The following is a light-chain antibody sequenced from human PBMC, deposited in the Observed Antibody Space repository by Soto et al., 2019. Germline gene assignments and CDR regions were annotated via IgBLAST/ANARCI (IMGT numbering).Light chain of an antibody. Sequence: EIVMKQSPATLSVSPGERATLSCRASQSVSSNLAWYQQKPGQAPRLLIYGASTKATGIPARFSGRGSGTEFTLTIISLQSEDFAIYFCLQYNNWPPDRTFGQGTKVEIK. CDR2: GAS. CDR3: LQYNNWPPDRT. CDR1: QSVSSN. J-gene: IGKJ1*01. V-gene: IGKV3-15*01.